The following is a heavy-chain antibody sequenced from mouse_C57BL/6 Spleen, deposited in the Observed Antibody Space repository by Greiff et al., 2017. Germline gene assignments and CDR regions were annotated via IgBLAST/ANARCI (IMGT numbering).Heavy chain of an antibody. V-gene: IGHV5-4*01. J-gene: IGHJ2*01. CDR2: ISDGGSYT. Sequence: EVQVVESGGGLVKPGGSLKLSCAASGFTFSSYAMSWVRQTPEKRLEWVATISDGGSYTYYPDNVKGRFTISRDNAKNNLYLQMSHLKSEDTAMYYCARNFITTVVDYFDYWGQGTTLTVSS. CDR1: GFTFSSYA. D-gene: IGHD1-1*01. CDR3: ARNFITTVVDYFDY.